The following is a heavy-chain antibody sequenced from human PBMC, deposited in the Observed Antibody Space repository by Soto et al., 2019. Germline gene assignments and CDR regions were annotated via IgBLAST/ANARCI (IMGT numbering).Heavy chain of an antibody. CDR1: GYTFTSYA. V-gene: IGHV1-3*05. CDR3: ARGIVVVTALDY. D-gene: IGHD2-21*02. Sequence: QVQLVQSGAEEKKPGASVKVSCKASGYTFTSYAMHWVRQAPGQRLEWMGWINAGNGNTKYSQKFQGRVTITRDTSASTAYMELSSLRAEDTAVYYCARGIVVVTALDYWGPGTLVTVSS. CDR2: INAGNGNT. J-gene: IGHJ4*02.